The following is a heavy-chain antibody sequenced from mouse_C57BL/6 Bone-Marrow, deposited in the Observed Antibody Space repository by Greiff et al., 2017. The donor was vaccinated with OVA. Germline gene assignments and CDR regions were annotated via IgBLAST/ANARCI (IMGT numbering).Heavy chain of an antibody. V-gene: IGHV2-5*01. CDR2: IWRGGST. Sequence: QVQLQQSGPGLVQPSQSLSITCTVSGFSLTSYGVHWVRQSPGKGLEWLGVIWRGGSTDYNAAFMSRLSITKDNSKSQVFFKMNSLQADDTAIYYCAKNPNYYGSWYYFDYWGQGTTLTVSS. CDR3: AKNPNYYGSWYYFDY. J-gene: IGHJ2*01. D-gene: IGHD1-1*01. CDR1: GFSLTSYG.